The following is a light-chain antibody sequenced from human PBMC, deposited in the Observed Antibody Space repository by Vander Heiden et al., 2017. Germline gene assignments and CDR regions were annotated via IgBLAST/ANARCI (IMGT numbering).Light chain of an antibody. CDR3: QQYNNWPPVA. Sequence: EIVMTKSPATRSVSPGERATLSCRASQSVSSNLAWYQQKPGQAPRLLIYGASTRATGIPARFSGSGSGTEFTLTISSLQSEDFAVYYCQQYNNWPPVAFGQGTKVEIK. CDR1: QSVSSN. J-gene: IGKJ1*01. CDR2: GAS. V-gene: IGKV3-15*01.